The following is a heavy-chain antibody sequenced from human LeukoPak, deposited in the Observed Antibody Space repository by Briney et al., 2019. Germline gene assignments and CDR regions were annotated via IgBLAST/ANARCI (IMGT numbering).Heavy chain of an antibody. Sequence: GGSLRLSCAASGFTFSSYAMSWVRQAPGKGLEWVSAISGSGGSTYYADSVKGRFTISRDNSKNTLYLQMNSLRAEDTAVYYCAKDPRTGTTFSAPAAFDIWGQGTMVTVSS. D-gene: IGHD1-7*01. CDR1: GFTFSSYA. CDR3: AKDPRTGTTFSAPAAFDI. CDR2: ISGSGGST. J-gene: IGHJ3*02. V-gene: IGHV3-23*01.